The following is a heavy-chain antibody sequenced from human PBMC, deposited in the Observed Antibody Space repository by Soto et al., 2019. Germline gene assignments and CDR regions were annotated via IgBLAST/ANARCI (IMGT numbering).Heavy chain of an antibody. J-gene: IGHJ6*02. CDR3: ATEDSSGMDV. D-gene: IGHD3-22*01. CDR1: GYTFTSYD. V-gene: IGHV1-18*01. CDR2: ISAYSGNT. Sequence: QVQLVQSGAEVKKPGASVKVSCKASGYTFTSYDISWVLQAPGQGLEWMAWISAYSGNTIYAQNLQGRVTMTTDTSTSTAYMELRSLRSDDTAVYYCATEDSSGMDVWGQGTTVTVSS.